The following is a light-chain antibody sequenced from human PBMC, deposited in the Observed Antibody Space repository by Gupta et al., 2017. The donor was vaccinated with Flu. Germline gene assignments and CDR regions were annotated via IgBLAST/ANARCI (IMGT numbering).Light chain of an antibody. CDR1: SSNIGSNY. V-gene: IGLV1-47*01. J-gene: IGLJ2*01. CDR3: AAWDDSLSGVV. CDR2: RNN. Sequence: QSALTQPPSASGTLGQRVTISCSGSSSNIGSNYVYWYQQLPGTAPKLLIYRNNQRPSGVPDRFSGSKSGTSASLAISGLRSEDEADYYCAAWDDSLSGVVFGGGTKLTVL.